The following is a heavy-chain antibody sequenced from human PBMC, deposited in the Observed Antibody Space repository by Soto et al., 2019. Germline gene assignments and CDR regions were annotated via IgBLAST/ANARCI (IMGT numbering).Heavy chain of an antibody. Sequence: VEALKISCKGSGYSFTSYWISWVRQMPGKGLEWMGRIDPSDSYTNYSPSFQGHVTISADKSISTAYLQWSSLKASDTAIYYCAKTADYFYYMDVWGTGTTVTVSS. CDR1: GYSFTSYW. CDR2: IDPSDSYT. CDR3: AKTADYFYYMDV. V-gene: IGHV5-10-1*01. J-gene: IGHJ6*03.